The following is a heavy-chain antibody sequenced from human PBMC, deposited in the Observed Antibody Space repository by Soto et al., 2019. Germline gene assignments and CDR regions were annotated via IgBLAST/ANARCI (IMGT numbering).Heavy chain of an antibody. Sequence: PGGSLRLSCAASGFTFSSYAMSWVRQAPGKGLEWVSAISGSGGSTYYADSVKGRFTISRDNSKNTLYLQMNSLRAEDTAVYYCAREVDSSGWYWPVHRWFDPWGQGTLVNVS. D-gene: IGHD6-19*01. CDR3: AREVDSSGWYWPVHRWFDP. J-gene: IGHJ5*02. V-gene: IGHV3-23*01. CDR1: GFTFSSYA. CDR2: ISGSGGST.